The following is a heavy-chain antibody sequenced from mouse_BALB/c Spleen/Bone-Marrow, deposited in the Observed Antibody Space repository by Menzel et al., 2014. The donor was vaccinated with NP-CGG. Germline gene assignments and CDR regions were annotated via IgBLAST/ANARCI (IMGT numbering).Heavy chain of an antibody. CDR2: ISGDGRYT. CDR1: GFSFSNYG. CDR3: ARHAYYDQTEVSFVY. Sequence: EVMLVESEGGLVKSGGSLKLSCAASGFSFSNYGMSWVRQTPEKRLEWVATISGDGRYTFYSDSVKGRFTISRDNAKNNLYLQLSSLRSEDTALYYCARHAYYDQTEVSFVYWGQGTLVTVSA. D-gene: IGHD2-4*01. J-gene: IGHJ3*01. V-gene: IGHV5-9-2*01.